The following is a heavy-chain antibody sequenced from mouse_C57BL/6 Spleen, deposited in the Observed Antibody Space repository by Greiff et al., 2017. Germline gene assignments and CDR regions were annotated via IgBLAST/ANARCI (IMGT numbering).Heavy chain of an antibody. Sequence: QVQLQQPGAELVRPGASVKLSCKASGYTFTDYYINWVKQRPGQGLEWIARIYPGSGNTYYNEKFKGKATLTAEKSSSTAYMQLSSLTSEDSAVYFCARSGDGSSSFDYWGQGTTLTVSA. CDR1: GYTFTDYY. J-gene: IGHJ2*01. CDR2: IYPGSGNT. D-gene: IGHD1-1*01. CDR3: ARSGDGSSSFDY. V-gene: IGHV1-76*01.